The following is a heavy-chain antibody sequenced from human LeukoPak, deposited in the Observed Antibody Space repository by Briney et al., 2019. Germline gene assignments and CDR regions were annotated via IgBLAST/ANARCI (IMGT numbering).Heavy chain of an antibody. CDR2: ISAYNGNT. J-gene: IGHJ4*02. Sequence: ASVKVSCKASGYTFTSYGISWVRQAPGQGLEWMGWISAYNGNTNYAQKLQGRVTMTTDTSTSTAYMELRSLRSDDTAVYYCARDRGYYYGSGRPLANIDYLGQGTLVTVSS. V-gene: IGHV1-18*01. D-gene: IGHD3-10*01. CDR1: GYTFTSYG. CDR3: ARDRGYYYGSGRPLANIDY.